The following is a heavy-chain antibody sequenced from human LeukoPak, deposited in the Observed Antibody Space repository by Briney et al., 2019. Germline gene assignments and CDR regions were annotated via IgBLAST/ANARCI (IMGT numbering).Heavy chain of an antibody. D-gene: IGHD3-10*01. Sequence: GGSLRLSCAASGFTFSSYAMSWVRQAPGKGLEWVSAISGSGGSTYYADSVKGRFTISRDNSKNTLYLQMNSPRAEDTAVYYCAKDMKPYYYGSGRGAFDIWGQGTMVTVSS. V-gene: IGHV3-23*01. CDR2: ISGSGGST. CDR1: GFTFSSYA. J-gene: IGHJ3*02. CDR3: AKDMKPYYYGSGRGAFDI.